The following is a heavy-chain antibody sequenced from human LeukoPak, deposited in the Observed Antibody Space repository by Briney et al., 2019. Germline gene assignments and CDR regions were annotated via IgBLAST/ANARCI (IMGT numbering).Heavy chain of an antibody. V-gene: IGHV4-39*07. J-gene: IGHJ4*02. CDR1: GGSISSSSYY. CDR3: ARALGATTPQDY. CDR2: IYYSGST. Sequence: SETLSLTCTVSGGSISSSSYYWGWIRQPPGKGLEWIGSIYYSGSTYYNPSLKSRVTISVDTSKNQFSLKLSSVTAADTAVYYCARALGATTPQDYCSQGTLVTVSS. D-gene: IGHD1-26*01.